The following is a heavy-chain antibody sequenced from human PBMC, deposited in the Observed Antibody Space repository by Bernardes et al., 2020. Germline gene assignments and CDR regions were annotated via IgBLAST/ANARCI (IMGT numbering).Heavy chain of an antibody. CDR2: ISTSGDTT. CDR1: GFTFSSYA. V-gene: IGHV3-23*01. CDR3: AGGWSTIWFDP. Sequence: GGSLRLSCAASGFTFSSYAMSWVRQAPGKGLEWVSAISTSGDTTYYADSVKGRFTISRDNSKNTLYLQMNSLRAEDTAVYYCAGGWSTIWFDPWGQGTLVTVSS. D-gene: IGHD2-2*01. J-gene: IGHJ5*02.